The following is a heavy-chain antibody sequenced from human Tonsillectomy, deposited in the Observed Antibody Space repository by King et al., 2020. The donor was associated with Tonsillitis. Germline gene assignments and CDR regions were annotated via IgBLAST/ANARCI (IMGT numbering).Heavy chain of an antibody. CDR2: INQDGSEK. D-gene: IGHD1-26*01. CDR3: ARDRGGSYYVLAY. Sequence: VQLVESGGGLVQPGGSLRLSCAASGLPFSKYWMSWVRQAPGKGLEWVANINQDGSEKNYVDSVKGRFTISRDNAKNSLYLQMNSLRAEDTAVYYCARDRGGSYYVLAYWGHGSLVTVS. J-gene: IGHJ4*01. CDR1: GLPFSKYW. V-gene: IGHV3-7*03.